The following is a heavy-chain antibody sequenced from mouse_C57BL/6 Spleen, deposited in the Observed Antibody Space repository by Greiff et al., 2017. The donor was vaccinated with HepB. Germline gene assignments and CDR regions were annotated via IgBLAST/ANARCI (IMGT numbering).Heavy chain of an antibody. Sequence: DVQLVESGGGLVKPGGSLKLSCAASGFTFSDYGMHWVRQAPEKGLEWVAYISSGSSNIYYADTVKGRFTISRDNAKNTLFLQMTRLRSEDTAMYYCARGGYLYYDYDHYYAMDYWGQGTSVTVSS. D-gene: IGHD2-4*01. J-gene: IGHJ4*01. CDR3: ARGGYLYYDYDHYYAMDY. CDR1: GFTFSDYG. V-gene: IGHV5-17*01. CDR2: ISSGSSNI.